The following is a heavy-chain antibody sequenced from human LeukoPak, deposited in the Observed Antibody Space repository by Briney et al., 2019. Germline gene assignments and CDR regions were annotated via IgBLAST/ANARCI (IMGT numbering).Heavy chain of an antibody. CDR2: IIPIFGTA. V-gene: IGHV1-69*05. J-gene: IGHJ4*02. D-gene: IGHD3-22*01. CDR1: GGTLSSYA. CDR3: ARESPLLYYYDSSGYGPFDY. Sequence: ASVKVSCKASGGTLSSYAISWVRQAPGQGLEWMGGIIPIFGTANYAQKFQGRVTITTDESTSTAYMELSSLRSEDTAVYYCARESPLLYYYDSSGYGPFDYWGQGTLVTVSS.